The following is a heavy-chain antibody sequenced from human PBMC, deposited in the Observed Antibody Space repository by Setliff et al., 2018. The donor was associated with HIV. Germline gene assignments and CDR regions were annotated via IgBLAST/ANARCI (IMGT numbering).Heavy chain of an antibody. CDR3: ARGGYGDNWFDP. D-gene: IGHD4-17*01. V-gene: IGHV1-69*05. CDR2: ISPLNGTA. J-gene: IGHJ5*02. Sequence: ASVKVSCKSSGYTFTDYFMHWVRQAPGQGLEWMGWISPLNGTANYAQKFQGRVTITTDESTSTAYMELSSLRSEDTAVYYCARGGYGDNWFDPWGQGTLVTVSS. CDR1: GYTFTDYF.